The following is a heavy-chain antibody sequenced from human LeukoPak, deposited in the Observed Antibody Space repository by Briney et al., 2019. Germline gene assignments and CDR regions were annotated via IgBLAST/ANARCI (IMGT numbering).Heavy chain of an antibody. CDR3: ARSRGNYDILTGYPHFDY. CDR2: ISAYNGNT. J-gene: IGHJ4*02. D-gene: IGHD3-9*01. V-gene: IGHV1-18*01. CDR1: GYTFTSYG. Sequence: ASVKVSCKASGYTFTSYGISWVRQAPGQGLEWMGWISAYNGNTNYAQKFQGRVTITADKSTSTAYMELSSLRSEDTAVYYCARSRGNYDILTGYPHFDYWGQGTLVTVSS.